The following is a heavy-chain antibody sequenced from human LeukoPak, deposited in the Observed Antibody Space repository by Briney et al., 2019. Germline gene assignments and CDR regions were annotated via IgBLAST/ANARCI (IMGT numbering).Heavy chain of an antibody. CDR2: IGPTGSDR. Sequence: GGSLRLSCTASGLTFSTSGFNWVRQAPGKGLEWVASIGPTGSDRYHADSIKGRFTISRDNANNFLYLQMNSLRAEDTAVYYCATETNGRHYDYWGQGTRLTVSS. CDR1: GLTFSTSG. V-gene: IGHV3-21*06. J-gene: IGHJ4*02. D-gene: IGHD1-14*01. CDR3: ATETNGRHYDY.